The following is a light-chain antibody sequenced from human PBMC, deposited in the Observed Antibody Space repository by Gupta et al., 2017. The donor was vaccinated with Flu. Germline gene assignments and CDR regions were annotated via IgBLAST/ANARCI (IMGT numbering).Light chain of an antibody. CDR3: SAWDDNLNGPNVV. J-gene: IGLJ2*01. V-gene: IGLV1-44*01. CDR1: ISNIGGNP. CDR2: DNN. Sequence: QSVLTQPPSASGTPGQRVTISCSGSISNIGGNPVYRYQQLPGSAPKHRVYDNNQRPSGVPDRFSGSKSGTSASLAISGLQSEEEADYYCSAWDDNLNGPNVVFGGGTKLTVL.